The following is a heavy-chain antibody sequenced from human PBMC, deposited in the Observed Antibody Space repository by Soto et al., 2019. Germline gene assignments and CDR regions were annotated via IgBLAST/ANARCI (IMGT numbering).Heavy chain of an antibody. CDR1: GDSISSYY. Sequence: PSETLSLTCTVSGDSISSYYWSWIRQPPGKGLEWIGYIYYSGSTNYNPSLKSRVTISVDTSKNQFSLKLSSVTAADTAVYYCAREERPYYGMDVWGQGTTVTVSS. CDR2: IYYSGST. CDR3: AREERPYYGMDV. J-gene: IGHJ6*02. V-gene: IGHV4-59*12.